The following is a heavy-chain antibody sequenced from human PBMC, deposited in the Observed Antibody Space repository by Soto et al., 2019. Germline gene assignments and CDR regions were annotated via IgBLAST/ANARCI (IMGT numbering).Heavy chain of an antibody. D-gene: IGHD3-22*01. CDR3: ANQSPKITMIVVVPDAFDI. Sequence: XESLKVSCKCSGYSFTSYWIGLVLQMPGKGLEWMGIIYPGDSDTRYSPSFQGQVTISADKSISTAYLQWSSLKASDTAMYYCANQSPKITMIVVVPDAFDIWGQGTMVTVSS. V-gene: IGHV5-51*01. CDR1: GYSFTSYW. J-gene: IGHJ3*02. CDR2: IYPGDSDT.